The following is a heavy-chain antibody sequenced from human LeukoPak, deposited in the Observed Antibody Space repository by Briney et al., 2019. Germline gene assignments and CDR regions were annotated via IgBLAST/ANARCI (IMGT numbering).Heavy chain of an antibody. CDR3: ATGVDTALVDDY. CDR2: ISPRGYI. Sequence: GGSLRLSCAASGFTFSSYAMSWVRRAPGEGLEWVSSISPRGYIYYADSVKGRFTISRDNAKNSLDLLMNSLRAEDTAVYYCATGVDTALVDDYWGQGTLVTVSS. D-gene: IGHD5-18*01. V-gene: IGHV3-21*01. J-gene: IGHJ4*02. CDR1: GFTFSSYA.